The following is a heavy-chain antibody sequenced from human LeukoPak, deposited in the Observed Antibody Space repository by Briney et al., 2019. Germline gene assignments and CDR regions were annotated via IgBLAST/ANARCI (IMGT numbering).Heavy chain of an antibody. Sequence: GGSLRLSCAASGFTFSKYWMHWVRQAPGKGPEWVANIKEDGSEKYYVDSVRGRFTISRDNAENSPYLQMNSLRPEDTAMYFCARASRGEYWGQGTLVTVSS. V-gene: IGHV3-7*04. CDR2: IKEDGSEK. CDR1: GFTFSKYW. CDR3: ARASRGEY. D-gene: IGHD3-16*01. J-gene: IGHJ4*02.